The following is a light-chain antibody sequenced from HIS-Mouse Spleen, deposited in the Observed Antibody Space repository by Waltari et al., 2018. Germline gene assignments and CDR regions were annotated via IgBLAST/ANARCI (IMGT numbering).Light chain of an antibody. CDR1: QGISSY. CDR3: QQLNSYPPT. Sequence: DIQLTQSPSFLSASVGDRVTITCRASQGISSYLAWYQQKPGKAPKLLIYAASTLQSGVPSRFSGIGSGTEFTLTISSLQPEDFATYYCQQLNSYPPTFGQGTKVEIK. J-gene: IGKJ1*01. CDR2: AAS. V-gene: IGKV1-9*01.